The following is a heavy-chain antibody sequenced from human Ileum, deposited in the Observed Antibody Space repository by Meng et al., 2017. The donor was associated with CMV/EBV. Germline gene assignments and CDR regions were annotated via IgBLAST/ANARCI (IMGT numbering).Heavy chain of an antibody. V-gene: IGHV6-1*01. CDR2: TYYRSKWYN. CDR3: ARFRILLLRPYYYGMDV. J-gene: IGHJ6*02. D-gene: IGHD3-22*01. Sequence: SETLSLTCAISGDSVSSNSAAWNWIRQSPSRGLEWLGRTYYRSKWYNDYAVSVKSRITINPDTSKNQFSLQLNSVTPEDTAVYYCARFRILLLRPYYYGMDVWGQGTTVTVSS. CDR1: GDSVSSNSAA.